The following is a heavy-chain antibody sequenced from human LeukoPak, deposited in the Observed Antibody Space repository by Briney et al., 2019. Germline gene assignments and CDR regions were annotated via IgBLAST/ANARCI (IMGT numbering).Heavy chain of an antibody. J-gene: IGHJ4*02. V-gene: IGHV3-72*01. D-gene: IGHD1-26*01. CDR2: SKDKANRYTT. Sequence: GGSLRLSCAASGFTFSDHHMDWVRQAPGKGLEWVVRSKDKANRYTTEYAASVKGRFTISRDDSKKSVYLQMNSLKTEDTAVYYCAKKRSGSNYPFDYWGQGTLVTVSS. CDR1: GFTFSDHH. CDR3: AKKRSGSNYPFDY.